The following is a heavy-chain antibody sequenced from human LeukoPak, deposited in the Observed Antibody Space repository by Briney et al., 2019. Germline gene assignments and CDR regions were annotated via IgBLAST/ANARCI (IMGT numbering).Heavy chain of an antibody. CDR2: IYYSGST. CDR1: GGSISSGDYY. J-gene: IGHJ3*02. Sequence: PSQTLSLTCTVSGGSISSGDYYWSWIRQPPGKGLEWIGYIYYSGSTYYNPSLKSRVTISVDTSKNQFSLKLSSVTAADTAVYYCARGSLPMTLLHAFDIWGQGTMVTVSS. V-gene: IGHV4-30-4*01. D-gene: IGHD2-2*01. CDR3: ARGSLPMTLLHAFDI.